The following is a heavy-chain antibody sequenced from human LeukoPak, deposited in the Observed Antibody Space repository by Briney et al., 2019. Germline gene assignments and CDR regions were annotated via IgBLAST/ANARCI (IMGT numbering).Heavy chain of an antibody. V-gene: IGHV3-33*01. CDR1: GFTFSIYG. CDR3: ARVAARGLTYYDILTGYCPSDY. D-gene: IGHD3-9*01. J-gene: IGHJ4*02. Sequence: GGSLRLSCAASGFTFSIYGMHWVRQAPGKGLEWVAVIWYDGSNKYYADSVKGRFTISRDNSKNTLYLQMNSLRAEDTAVYYCARVAARGLTYYDILTGYCPSDYWGQGTLVTVSS. CDR2: IWYDGSNK.